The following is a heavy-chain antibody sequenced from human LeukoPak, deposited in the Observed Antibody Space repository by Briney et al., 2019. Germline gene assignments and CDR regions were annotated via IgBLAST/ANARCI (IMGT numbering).Heavy chain of an antibody. V-gene: IGHV3-72*01. CDR2: IRNKAHRNTT. Sequence: PGGSLRLSCAASGFTFSDHYTDWVRQAPGKGLEWVGRIRNKAHRNTTEYAASVKGRFTISRDDSKNSLYLQMNSLKTEDTAVYYCARDRYSGSYSDYWGQGTLVTVSS. CDR3: ARDRYSGSYSDY. D-gene: IGHD1-26*01. CDR1: GFTFSDHY. J-gene: IGHJ4*02.